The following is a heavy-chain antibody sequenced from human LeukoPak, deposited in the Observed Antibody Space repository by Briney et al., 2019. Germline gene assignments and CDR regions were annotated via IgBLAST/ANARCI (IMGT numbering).Heavy chain of an antibody. CDR3: ARWSNSSSWYSYYYGMDV. D-gene: IGHD6-13*01. Sequence: PGGSLRLSCAASGFTVSSNYMSWVRQAPGKGLEWVSVVYSGGSTYYADSVKGRFTISRDNSKNTLYLQMNSLRAEDTAVYYCARWSNSSSWYSYYYGMDVWGQGTTVTVSS. CDR2: VYSGGST. V-gene: IGHV3-53*01. CDR1: GFTVSSNY. J-gene: IGHJ6*02.